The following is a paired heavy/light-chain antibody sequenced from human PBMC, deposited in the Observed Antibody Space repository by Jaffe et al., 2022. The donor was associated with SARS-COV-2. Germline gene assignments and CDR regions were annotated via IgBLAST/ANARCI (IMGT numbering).Light chain of an antibody. V-gene: IGKV3-11*01. J-gene: IGKJ4*01. CDR1: QSISSY. CDR2: DAS. Sequence: EIVLTQSPATLSLSPGERATLSCRASQSISSYLVWYQQKPGQAPRLLIYDASKRATGIPARFSGSGSGTDFTLTISSLEPEDFAVYYCQQRSNWPPLTFGGGTKVEIK. CDR3: QQRSNWPPLT.
Heavy chain of an antibody. D-gene: IGHD3-10*01. CDR1: GGSVSSSSHY. V-gene: IGHV4-39*01. J-gene: IGHJ5*02. CDR3: ARHYYYGSGSVTP. Sequence: QLQLKESGPGLVKPSETLSLTCTVSGGSVSSSSHYWGWIRQPPGKGLEWIASIYYSGSTYYNSSLKSRVTISVDTSKNQFSLKLRSVTAEDTAVYYCARHYYYGSGSVTPWGQGTLVTVSS. CDR2: IYYSGST.